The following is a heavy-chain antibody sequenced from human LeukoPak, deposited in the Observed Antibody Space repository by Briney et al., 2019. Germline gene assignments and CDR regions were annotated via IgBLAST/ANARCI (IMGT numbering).Heavy chain of an antibody. D-gene: IGHD3-3*01. CDR1: GVSFSTYG. V-gene: IGHV3-21*01. CDR2: ISSSSSYI. Sequence: GGSLRLSCAASGVSFSTYGMHWVRQAPGKGLEWVSSISSSSSYIYYADSVKGRFTISRDNAKNSLYLQMNSLRAEDTAVYYCARDGETYYDFWSGYYIGWFDPWGQGTLVTVSS. J-gene: IGHJ5*02. CDR3: ARDGETYYDFWSGYYIGWFDP.